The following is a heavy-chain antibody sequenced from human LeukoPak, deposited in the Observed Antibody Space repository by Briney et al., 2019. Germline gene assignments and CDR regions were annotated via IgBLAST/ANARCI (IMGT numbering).Heavy chain of an antibody. J-gene: IGHJ4*02. D-gene: IGHD3-22*01. V-gene: IGHV1-46*01. CDR2: INPSGGST. Sequence: ASVKVSCKASGGTFSSYAISWVRQAPGQGLEWMGIINPSGGSTSYAQKFQGRVTMTRDMSTSTVYMELSSLRSEDTAVYYCASSHSSGSHFDYWGQGTLVTVSS. CDR1: GGTFSSYA. CDR3: ASSHSSGSHFDY.